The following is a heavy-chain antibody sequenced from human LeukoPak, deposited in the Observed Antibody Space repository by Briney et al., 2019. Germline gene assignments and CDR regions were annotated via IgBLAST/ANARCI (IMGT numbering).Heavy chain of an antibody. CDR3: AANSADYNTLGSSYKV. J-gene: IGHJ4*02. CDR2: IYHTGAT. D-gene: IGHD3-10*01. Sequence: SETLSLTCTVSGGSFSSTSYYWGWIRQPPGKGLEWIANIYHTGATYYNPSLKSRVTISVNTSANQFSLKVNSVTAADTAVFHCAANSADYNTLGSSYKVWGQGTLVTVSS. CDR1: GGSFSSTSYY. V-gene: IGHV4-39*01.